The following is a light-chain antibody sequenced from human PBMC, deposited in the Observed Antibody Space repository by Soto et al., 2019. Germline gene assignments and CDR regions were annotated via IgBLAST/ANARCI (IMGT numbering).Light chain of an antibody. J-gene: IGKJ4*01. Sequence: EIVMTQSPATLSVSPGERATLSCRASQSFSSNLAWYQQKPGQAPRLLIYGASTRATGIPARFSGRGSGTEFTLTISSLQSEDFAVYYCQQYNTWPPVTFGGGTKVEIK. CDR1: QSFSSN. CDR3: QQYNTWPPVT. CDR2: GAS. V-gene: IGKV3-15*01.